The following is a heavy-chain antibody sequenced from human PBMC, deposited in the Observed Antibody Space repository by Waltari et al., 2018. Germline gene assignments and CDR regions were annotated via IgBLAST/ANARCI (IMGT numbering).Heavy chain of an antibody. Sequence: EVQLVESGGGLVQPGGSLRLSCAASGFTFSSSWMRWVRQAPGKGLEWVANIKQDGSEKYYVDSVKDRFTISRDNAKNSLYLQMNSLRAEDTAVYYCARGGSRGAFDIWGQGTMVTVSS. CDR1: GFTFSSSW. CDR2: IKQDGSEK. CDR3: ARGGSRGAFDI. J-gene: IGHJ3*02. D-gene: IGHD1-26*01. V-gene: IGHV3-7*01.